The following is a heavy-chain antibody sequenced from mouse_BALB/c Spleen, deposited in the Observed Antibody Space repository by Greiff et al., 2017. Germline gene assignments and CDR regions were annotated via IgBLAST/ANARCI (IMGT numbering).Heavy chain of an antibody. CDR2: INSNGGST. J-gene: IGHJ4*01. CDR3: ARTHRYAHAMDY. Sequence: EVKLVESRGGLVQPGGSLKLSCAASGFTFSSYGMSWVRQTPDKRLELVATINSNGGSTYYPDSVKGRFTISRDNAKNTLYLQMSSLKSEDTAMYYCARTHRYAHAMDYWGQGTSVTVSS. V-gene: IGHV5-6-3*01. CDR1: GFTFSSYG. D-gene: IGHD2-14*01.